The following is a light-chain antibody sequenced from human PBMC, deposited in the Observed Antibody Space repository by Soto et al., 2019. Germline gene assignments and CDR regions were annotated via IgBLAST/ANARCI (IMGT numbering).Light chain of an antibody. Sequence: EIVLTQSPGTLSLSPVERATLSCMASQSVSSSYLVWYQQKPGQAPRLLIYGASSRATGIPDRFSGSGSGTDFTLTISRLEPEDFAVYYCQQYGSSPTFGQGTRLEIK. J-gene: IGKJ5*01. CDR2: GAS. CDR1: QSVSSSY. V-gene: IGKV3-20*01. CDR3: QQYGSSPT.